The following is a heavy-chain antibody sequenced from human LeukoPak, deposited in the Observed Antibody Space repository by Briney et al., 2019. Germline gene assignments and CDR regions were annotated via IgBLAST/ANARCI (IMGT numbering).Heavy chain of an antibody. CDR1: GGTFSSYA. Sequence: GASVKVSCKASGGTFSSYAISWVRQAPGQGLEWMGWMNPNSGNTGYAQKFQGRVTITRNTSISTAYMELSSLRSEDTAVYYCGAIVVVPAADDAFDIWGQGTMVTVSS. V-gene: IGHV1-8*03. D-gene: IGHD2-2*01. CDR3: GAIVVVPAADDAFDI. J-gene: IGHJ3*02. CDR2: MNPNSGNT.